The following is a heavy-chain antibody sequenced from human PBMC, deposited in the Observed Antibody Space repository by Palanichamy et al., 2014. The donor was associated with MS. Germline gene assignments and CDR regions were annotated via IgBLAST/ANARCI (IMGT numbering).Heavy chain of an antibody. CDR1: GYAFTGYY. D-gene: IGHD2-21*01. CDR3: ARVNVWPPDY. V-gene: IGHV1-2*02. Sequence: QVHLVQSGAEVKKPGASVKVSCKASGYAFTGYYLHWVRQAPGQGPEWVGWINPNSGGTNYAQKFQGRVTMTRDTSISTAYMELSGLRSDDTAVYYCARVNVWPPDYWGQGTLVTVSS. J-gene: IGHJ4*02. CDR2: INPNSGGT.